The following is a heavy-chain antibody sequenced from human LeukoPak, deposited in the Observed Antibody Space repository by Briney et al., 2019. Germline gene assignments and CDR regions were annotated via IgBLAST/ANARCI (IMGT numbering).Heavy chain of an antibody. CDR2: ISNSGSTI. D-gene: IGHD3-16*01. CDR3: ARSWVEANRLSLDP. V-gene: IGHV3-48*03. J-gene: IGHJ5*02. Sequence: PGGSLRLSCAASGFTFSSYEMNWVRQAPGKGLEWISYISNSGSTIYSADSVKGRFTISRDNAKNSLYLQMSSLRVEDTAVYYCARSWVEANRLSLDPWGQGTLVTVSS. CDR1: GFTFSSYE.